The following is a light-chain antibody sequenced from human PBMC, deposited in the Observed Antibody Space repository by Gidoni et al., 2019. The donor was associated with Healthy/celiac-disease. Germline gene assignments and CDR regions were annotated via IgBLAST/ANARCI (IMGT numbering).Light chain of an antibody. CDR1: QTISSY. CDR3: QQRRNWPLT. Sequence: EFVLTQSPAILSLSPGESATLSCRASQTISSYLAWYQQKPGQAPRLLIYDASNRATGIPARCSGSGSGTDFTLTISSLEPEDFAVYFCQQRRNWPLTFGGGTKVEIK. J-gene: IGKJ4*01. CDR2: DAS. V-gene: IGKV3-11*01.